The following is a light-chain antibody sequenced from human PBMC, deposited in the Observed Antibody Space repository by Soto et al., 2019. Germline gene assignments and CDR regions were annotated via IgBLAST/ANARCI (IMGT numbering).Light chain of an antibody. CDR1: SSDVGGYNY. CDR3: TSFTFSSTLV. V-gene: IGLV2-14*01. CDR2: EVS. J-gene: IGLJ1*01. Sequence: QSVLTQPASVSGSPGQSITISCTGTSSDVGGYNYVSWFQQHPGKAPKLMIYEVSNRPSGVSNRFSGSKSGNTASLIISGLQADDEAEYYCTSFTFSSTLVFGTGTKLTVL.